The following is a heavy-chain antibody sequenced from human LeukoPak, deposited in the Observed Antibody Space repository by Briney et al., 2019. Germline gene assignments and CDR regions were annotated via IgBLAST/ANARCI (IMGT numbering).Heavy chain of an antibody. CDR3: AKDRGSSGYDDAFDM. V-gene: IGHV3-9*01. D-gene: IGHD5-12*01. Sequence: GGSLRLPCAASGFTYDDYAMHWVRQVPGKGLEWVSLISWNSRTISYADSVKGRFSISRDNAKNSLYLQMNSLRTEDTAVYYCAKDRGSSGYDDAFDMWGQGTMVTVSS. J-gene: IGHJ3*02. CDR2: ISWNSRTI. CDR1: GFTYDDYA.